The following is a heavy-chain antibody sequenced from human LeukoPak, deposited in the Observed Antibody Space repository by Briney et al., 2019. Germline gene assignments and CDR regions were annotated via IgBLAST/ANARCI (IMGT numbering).Heavy chain of an antibody. CDR1: GFTLGASW. CDR2: INRDGSQI. Sequence: GGSLRLSCAASGFTLGASWMTWVRQAPGKGLEWVTNINRDGSQIDYMDSVKGRFTISRDSANNALYLQMNSLRGEDTAVYYCARGGLTAGFDYWGQGTLVTVSS. CDR3: ARGGLTAGFDY. J-gene: IGHJ4*02. V-gene: IGHV3-7*01.